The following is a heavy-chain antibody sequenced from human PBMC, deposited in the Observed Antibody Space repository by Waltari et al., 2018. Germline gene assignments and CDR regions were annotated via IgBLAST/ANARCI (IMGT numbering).Heavy chain of an antibody. CDR2: ITSRSSTI. CDR1: GFTVNPYS. Sequence: EVQLVQSGGDLVQPGGSLRLSCAASGFTVNPYSMAWVRQAPGKGLEWCSYITSRSSTIYYADSVRGRFTTSRDNAKNSLYLQMNSLRVEDTAVYYCARVGGAALTEGFDYWGQGTLVTVAS. J-gene: IGHJ4*02. V-gene: IGHV3-48*01. D-gene: IGHD7-27*01. CDR3: ARVGGAALTEGFDY.